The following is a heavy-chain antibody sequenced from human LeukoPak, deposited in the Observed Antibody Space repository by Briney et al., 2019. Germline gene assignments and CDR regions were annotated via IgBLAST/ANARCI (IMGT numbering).Heavy chain of an antibody. CDR2: IYSGGIT. CDR3: AKELYYYDSSGSIDY. D-gene: IGHD3-22*01. CDR1: GFTVSSNY. Sequence: GGSLRLSCAASGFTVSSNYMSWVRQAPGKGLEWVSIIYSGGITYYADSVKGRFTISRDNSKNTLCLQMNSLRAEDTAVYYCAKELYYYDSSGSIDYWGQGTLVTVSS. V-gene: IGHV3-53*01. J-gene: IGHJ4*02.